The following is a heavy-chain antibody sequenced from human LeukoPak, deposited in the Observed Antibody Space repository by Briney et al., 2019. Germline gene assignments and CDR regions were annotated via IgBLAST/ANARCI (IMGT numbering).Heavy chain of an antibody. Sequence: GGSLRLSCAASGFTFSSYAVSWVRQAPGKGLEWVSSISGSGGSTYSADSVKGRFTISRDNSKNTLYLRMNSLRAEDTALYYCAKDRSCTNDICHGDFDYWGQGTLVTVSS. CDR2: ISGSGGST. CDR3: AKDRSCTNDICHGDFDY. J-gene: IGHJ4*02. D-gene: IGHD2-8*01. CDR1: GFTFSSYA. V-gene: IGHV3-23*01.